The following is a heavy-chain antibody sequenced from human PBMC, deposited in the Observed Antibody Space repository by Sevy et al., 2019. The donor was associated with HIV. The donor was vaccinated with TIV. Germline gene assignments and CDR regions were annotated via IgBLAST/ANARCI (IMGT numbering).Heavy chain of an antibody. D-gene: IGHD3-10*01. CDR3: LRGPNFGSRTDWFDP. Sequence: GGSLRLSCAASELIFNGYWMGWVRQAPGKTLEWVANVKKDGSVTYVNSVKGRVTISRDNAQNSIYLQMNSLRAEDTAIDDCLRGPNFGSRTDWFDPWGQGTLVTVSS. V-gene: IGHV3-7*03. CDR1: ELIFNGYW. J-gene: IGHJ5*02. CDR2: VKKDGSVT.